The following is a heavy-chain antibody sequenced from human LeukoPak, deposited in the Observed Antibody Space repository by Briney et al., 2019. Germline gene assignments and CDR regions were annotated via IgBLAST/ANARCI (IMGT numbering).Heavy chain of an antibody. Sequence: PGGSLRLSCAASGFTFSSYAMSWVRQAPGKGLEWVSAISGSGGSTYYADSVKGRFTISRDNAKNSLYLQMNSLRAEDTAVYYCARDGYNSRTFDYWGQGTLVTVSS. J-gene: IGHJ4*02. V-gene: IGHV3-23*01. CDR2: ISGSGGST. CDR3: ARDGYNSRTFDY. CDR1: GFTFSSYA. D-gene: IGHD5-24*01.